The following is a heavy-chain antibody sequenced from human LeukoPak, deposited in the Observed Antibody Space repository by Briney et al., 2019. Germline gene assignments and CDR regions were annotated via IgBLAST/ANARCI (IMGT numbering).Heavy chain of an antibody. J-gene: IGHJ6*03. D-gene: IGHD3-10*01. CDR3: AKLSSGSSYYYYYYMDV. V-gene: IGHV3-30*02. CDR1: GFTFTYYG. CDR2: VRSDGSDK. Sequence: PGGSLRLSCGASGFTFTYYGMHWVRQAPGKGLEWVTFVRSDGSDKYYADSVKGRFTFSRDNSKNTVYLQMNSLRAEDTAVYYCAKLSSGSSYYYYYYMDVWGKGTTVTISS.